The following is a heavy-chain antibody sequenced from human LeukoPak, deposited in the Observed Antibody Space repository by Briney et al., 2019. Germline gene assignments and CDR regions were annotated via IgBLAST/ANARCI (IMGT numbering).Heavy chain of an antibody. Sequence: SVKVSCKASGGTFSSYAISWVRQAPGQGLEWMGGIIPIFGTANYAQKFQGRVTITTDESTSTAYMELRSLRSDDTAVYYCARDRPNLWFGELLAGSDAFDIWGQGTMVTVSS. CDR2: IIPIFGTA. CDR1: GGTFSSYA. D-gene: IGHD3-10*01. CDR3: ARDRPNLWFGELLAGSDAFDI. J-gene: IGHJ3*02. V-gene: IGHV1-69*05.